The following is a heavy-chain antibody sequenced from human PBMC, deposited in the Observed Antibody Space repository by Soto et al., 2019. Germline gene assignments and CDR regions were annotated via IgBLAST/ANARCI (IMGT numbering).Heavy chain of an antibody. J-gene: IGHJ6*02. CDR3: AGGGVRGVITRTRDYYGMDV. V-gene: IGHV5-51*01. Sequence: LGESLKISCKGSGYSFTSYWIGWVRQMPGKGLEWMGIIYPGDSETRYSPSFQGQVTISADKSISTAYLQWSSLKASDTAMYYCAGGGVRGVITRTRDYYGMDVWGQGPRSPSP. D-gene: IGHD3-10*01. CDR2: IYPGDSET. CDR1: GYSFTSYW.